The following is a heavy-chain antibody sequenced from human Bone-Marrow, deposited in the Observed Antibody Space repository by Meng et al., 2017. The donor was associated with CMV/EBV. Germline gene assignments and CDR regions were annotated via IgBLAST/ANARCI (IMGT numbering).Heavy chain of an antibody. CDR3: ARGRYSSGWYLPRMHAFDI. CDR1: GGSFSGYY. J-gene: IGHJ3*02. V-gene: IGHV4-34*01. D-gene: IGHD6-19*01. CDR2: INHSGST. Sequence: SETLSLTCAVYGGSFSGYYWSWIRQPPGKGLEWIGEINHSGSTNYNPSLKSRVTISVDTSKNQFSLKLSSVTAADTAVYYCARGRYSSGWYLPRMHAFDIWGQGTMVTVSS.